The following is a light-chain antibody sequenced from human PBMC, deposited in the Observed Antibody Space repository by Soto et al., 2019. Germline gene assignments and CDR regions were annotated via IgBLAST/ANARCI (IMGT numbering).Light chain of an antibody. J-gene: IGLJ3*02. CDR2: EVS. CDR3: SSYTSSSTWV. CDR1: SSDVGGYNY. V-gene: IGLV2-14*01. Sequence: QSALTQPASVSGSPGQSITISCTGTSSDVGGYNYVSWYQQHPGKAPKLMIYEVSNRPSGVSNRFSGSKSGNTASLTISGFQAEDEADYYFSSYTSSSTWVFGGGTEVTVL.